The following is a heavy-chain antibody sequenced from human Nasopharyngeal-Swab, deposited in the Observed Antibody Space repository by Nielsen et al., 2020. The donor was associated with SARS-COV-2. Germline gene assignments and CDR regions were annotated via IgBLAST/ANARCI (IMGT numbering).Heavy chain of an antibody. CDR3: ASSLYCSSTSCWFMDV. CDR1: GFTFSSYA. V-gene: IGHV3-30-3*01. D-gene: IGHD2-2*01. J-gene: IGHJ6*02. CDR2: ISYDGSNK. Sequence: GESLKISCAASGFTFSSYAMHWVRQAPGKGLEWVAVISYDGSNKYCADSVKGRFTISRDNSKNTLYLQMNSLRAEDTAVYYCASSLYCSSTSCWFMDVWGQGTTVTVSS.